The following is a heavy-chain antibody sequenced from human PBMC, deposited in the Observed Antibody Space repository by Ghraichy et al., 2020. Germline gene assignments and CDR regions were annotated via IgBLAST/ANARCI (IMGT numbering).Heavy chain of an antibody. CDR3: ARRLLPQRYGEGLIN. J-gene: IGHJ4*02. CDR1: GFTFNTYA. D-gene: IGHD3-10*01. CDR2: IDSSGGRT. V-gene: IGHV3-23*01. Sequence: GGSLRLSCAASGFTFNTYAMTWVRQAPGKGLEWVSFIDSSGGRTEYAESVKGRFTISRDNSKDMLYMQMNSLRAEDTAVYYCARRLLPQRYGEGLINWGQGTLVTVSS.